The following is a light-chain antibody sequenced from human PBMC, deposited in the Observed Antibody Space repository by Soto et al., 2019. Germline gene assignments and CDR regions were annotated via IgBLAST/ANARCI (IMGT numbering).Light chain of an antibody. V-gene: IGKV4-1*01. CDR1: QSVLYSSNNKNY. Sequence: DIVMTQSPDSLAMSLGERATINCKSSQSVLYSSNNKNYLAWYQQKAGQPPKLLIYWASTRESGVPDRFSGSGSGTDFTLTISGLQDEDVAVYYCQQYYSLPISFGHGTKADIK. CDR2: WAS. CDR3: QQYYSLPIS. J-gene: IGKJ3*01.